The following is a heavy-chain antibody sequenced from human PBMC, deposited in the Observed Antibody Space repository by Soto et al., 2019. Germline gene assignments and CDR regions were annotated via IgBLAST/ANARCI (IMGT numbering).Heavy chain of an antibody. CDR2: ISGSGGST. CDR1: GFTFSSYA. J-gene: IGHJ4*02. CDR3: AKDEIAARPWPSLDY. D-gene: IGHD6-6*01. V-gene: IGHV3-23*01. Sequence: VGSLRLSCAASGFTFSSYAMSWVRQAPGKGLEWVSAISGSGGSTYYADSVKGRFTISRDNSKNTLYLQMNSLRAEDTAVYYCAKDEIAARPWPSLDYWGQGTLVTVSS.